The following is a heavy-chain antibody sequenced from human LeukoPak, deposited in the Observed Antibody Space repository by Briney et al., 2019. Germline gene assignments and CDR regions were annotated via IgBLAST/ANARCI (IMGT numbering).Heavy chain of an antibody. CDR2: IYYSGST. Sequence: SETLSLTCTVSGGSISSYFWTWMRQPPGKGLEWIGYIYYSGSTKYNPSLKSRVTISVDTSKNKFSLKLSSVTAADTAVYYCARGLLGSGRFDPWGQGTLVTVSS. V-gene: IGHV4-59*01. CDR1: GGSISSYF. CDR3: ARGLLGSGRFDP. D-gene: IGHD6-19*01. J-gene: IGHJ5*02.